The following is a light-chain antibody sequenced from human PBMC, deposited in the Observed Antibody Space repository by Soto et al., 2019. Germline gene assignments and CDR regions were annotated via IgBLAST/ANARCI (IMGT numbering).Light chain of an antibody. CDR2: DAS. CDR3: QQGSEWPLS. V-gene: IGKV3-11*01. J-gene: IGKJ5*01. Sequence: EVVLTQSPATLSLSPGERATLSCRASQSVSRFLAWYQQKPGQAPRLLIFDASNRATGIPARFSVSGSGTDSTLTISSLGSEDSAVYYCQQGSEWPLSFGQGIRLDI. CDR1: QSVSRF.